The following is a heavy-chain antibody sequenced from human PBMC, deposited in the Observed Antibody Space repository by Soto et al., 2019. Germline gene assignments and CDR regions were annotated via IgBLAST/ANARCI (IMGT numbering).Heavy chain of an antibody. V-gene: IGHV3-21*06. CDR2: ISSGGNFI. CDR1: GFTFSDYC. D-gene: IGHD3-16*02. CDR3: ARTTIALGEVIAPHRLDP. Sequence: GGSLRLSCVVSGFTFSDYCMNWVRQAPGRGLEWVASISSGGNFIYYADSVRGRFTISRDNAENSLYLQMNSLRVEDTATYYCARTTIALGEVIAPHRLDPWGHGSPVTVSA. J-gene: IGHJ5*02.